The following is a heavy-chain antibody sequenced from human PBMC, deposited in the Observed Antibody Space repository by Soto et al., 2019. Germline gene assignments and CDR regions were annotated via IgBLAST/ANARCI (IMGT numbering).Heavy chain of an antibody. J-gene: IGHJ3*02. CDR1: GFTFSSYA. CDR3: AREPNYYDSSGYYRDAFDI. D-gene: IGHD3-22*01. V-gene: IGHV3-30-3*01. Sequence: GGSLRLSCAASGFTFSSYAMHWVRQAPGKGLEWVAVISYDGSNKYYADSVKGRFTISRDNSKNTLYLQMNSLRAEDTAVYYCAREPNYYDSSGYYRDAFDIWGQGTMVTVSS. CDR2: ISYDGSNK.